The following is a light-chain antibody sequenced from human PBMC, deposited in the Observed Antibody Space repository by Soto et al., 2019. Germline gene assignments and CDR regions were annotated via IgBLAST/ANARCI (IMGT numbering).Light chain of an antibody. CDR1: QSITNY. J-gene: IGKJ1*01. CDR3: QQSYSTPWT. CDR2: AAS. Sequence: DIQMTQSPSSLSASVGDRVTITCRARQSITNYLNWYQQKPGKAPKLLIYAASSSQSGVPSRFSGSESGTDFTLSISSLQPEDFATYYCQQSYSTPWTFGQGTKVEIK. V-gene: IGKV1-39*01.